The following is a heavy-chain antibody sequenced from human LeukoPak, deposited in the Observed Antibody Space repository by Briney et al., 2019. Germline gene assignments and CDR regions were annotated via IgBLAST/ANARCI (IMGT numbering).Heavy chain of an antibody. CDR3: AKNRGATYNYYMDV. V-gene: IGHV3-23*01. CDR2: VSGSGTT. CDR1: GFTFNRYA. D-gene: IGHD4/OR15-4a*01. J-gene: IGHJ6*03. Sequence: PGRSLRLSCAASGFTFNRYAMSWVRQAPGMGLEWLAYVSGSGTTYYADSVKGRFTISRDNSKNTTYLQMGSLRAEDTAVYYCAKNRGATYNYYMDVWGNGPTVPVSS.